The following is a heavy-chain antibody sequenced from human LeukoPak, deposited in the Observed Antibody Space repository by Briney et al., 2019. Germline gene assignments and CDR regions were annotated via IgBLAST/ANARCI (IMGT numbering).Heavy chain of an antibody. CDR1: GFTFSSYS. J-gene: IGHJ4*02. V-gene: IGHV3-48*01. CDR3: TKVVTDDY. CDR2: ISSSSSTI. D-gene: IGHD4-23*01. Sequence: GGSLRLSCAASGFTFSSYSMNWVRQAPGKGLEWVSYISSSSSTIYYADSVKGRFTISRDNAKNSLHLQMNSLRAEDTAVYYCTKVVTDDYWGQGTLVTVSS.